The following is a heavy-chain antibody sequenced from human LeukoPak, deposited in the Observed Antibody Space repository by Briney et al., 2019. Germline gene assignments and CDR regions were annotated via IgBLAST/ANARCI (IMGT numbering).Heavy chain of an antibody. D-gene: IGHD4-17*01. Sequence: SESLSLTCTVSGGSISSYYWSWIRQPPGKGLEWIGYIYYSGSTNYNPSLKSRVTISVDTSKNQFSLKLSSVTAADTAVYYCARARQYGDSMYFDYWGRGTLVTVSS. J-gene: IGHJ4*02. CDR2: IYYSGST. CDR3: ARARQYGDSMYFDY. CDR1: GGSISSYY. V-gene: IGHV4-59*01.